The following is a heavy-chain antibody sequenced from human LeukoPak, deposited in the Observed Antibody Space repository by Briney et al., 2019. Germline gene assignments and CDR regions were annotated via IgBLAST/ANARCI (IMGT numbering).Heavy chain of an antibody. Sequence: SETLSLTCTVSGGSISSGGYYWSWIRQPPGKGLEWIGYIYHSGSTYYNPSPKSRVTISVDRSKNQFSLKLSSVTAADTAVYYCARDLLWVQSNDAFDIWGQGTMVTVSS. CDR3: ARDLLWVQSNDAFDI. V-gene: IGHV4-30-2*01. D-gene: IGHD3-10*01. J-gene: IGHJ3*02. CDR2: IYHSGST. CDR1: GGSISSGGYY.